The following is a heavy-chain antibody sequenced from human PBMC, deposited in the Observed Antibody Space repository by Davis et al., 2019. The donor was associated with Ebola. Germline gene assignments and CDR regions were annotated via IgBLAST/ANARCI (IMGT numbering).Heavy chain of an antibody. J-gene: IGHJ5*02. CDR2: IYYSGST. Sequence: SCTVSGGSISSGDYYWSWIRQPPGEGLEWIGYIYYSGSTYYNPSLKSRVTISVDTSKNQFSLKLSSVTAADTAVYYCARRGYSYGFDPWGQGTLVTVSS. CDR3: ARRGYSYGFDP. D-gene: IGHD5-18*01. V-gene: IGHV4-30-4*01. CDR1: GGSISSGDYY.